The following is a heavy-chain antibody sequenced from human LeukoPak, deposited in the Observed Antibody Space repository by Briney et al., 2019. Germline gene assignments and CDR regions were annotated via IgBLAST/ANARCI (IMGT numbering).Heavy chain of an antibody. V-gene: IGHV3-23*01. Sequence: PGGSLRLSCAVSRFTFSSYAMSWVRQAPGKGLEWVPSISGSGHSTYYADSVKGRFTTSRDNSKNTLYLQMNSLRAEDTAVYYCAKPSSGWYFDPFGYWGQGTLVTVSS. CDR2: ISGSGHST. J-gene: IGHJ4*02. CDR1: RFTFSSYA. D-gene: IGHD6-19*01. CDR3: AKPSSGWYFDPFGY.